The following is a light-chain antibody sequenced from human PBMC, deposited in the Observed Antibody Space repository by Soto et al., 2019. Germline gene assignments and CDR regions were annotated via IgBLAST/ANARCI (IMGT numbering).Light chain of an antibody. CDR3: SSYTSTTTLVV. V-gene: IGLV2-14*03. CDR2: DVS. J-gene: IGLJ2*01. Sequence: QSALTQPASVSGSPGQSITISCTGTSSDVGAFNLVSWYQQHPGKAPKLMIYDVSERPSGVSSRFSGSKSGNTASLTISGLQAEDEADYYCSSYTSTTTLVVFGGGTKLTVL. CDR1: SSDVGAFNL.